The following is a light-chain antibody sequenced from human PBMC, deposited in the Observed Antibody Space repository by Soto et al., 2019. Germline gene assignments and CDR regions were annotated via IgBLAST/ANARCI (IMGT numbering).Light chain of an antibody. CDR3: HQFATTRS. V-gene: IGKV3-20*01. CDR2: GAS. CDR1: QSLSSSF. J-gene: IGKJ1*01. Sequence: EIVLTQSPGTLSLSPGQRATLSCRASQSLSSSFLAWYQQKPGQAPGLIIYGASSRAAGIPDRFSGSGSGTGFTLTISSLEPEDFAVYYCHQFATTRSFGQGTKVDIK.